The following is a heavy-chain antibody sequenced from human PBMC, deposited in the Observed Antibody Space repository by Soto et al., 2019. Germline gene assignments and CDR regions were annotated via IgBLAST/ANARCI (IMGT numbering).Heavy chain of an antibody. CDR1: GFTFSGYA. D-gene: IGHD4-4*01. Sequence: PGGSLRLSCAASGFTFSGYAMSWVRQAPGKGLEWVSAISGSGGSTYYADSVKGRFTISRDNSKNTLYLQMNSLRAEETAVYYCAKGPTVTYYYYMDVWGKGTTVTVSS. CDR3: AKGPTVTYYYYMDV. CDR2: ISGSGGST. V-gene: IGHV3-23*01. J-gene: IGHJ6*03.